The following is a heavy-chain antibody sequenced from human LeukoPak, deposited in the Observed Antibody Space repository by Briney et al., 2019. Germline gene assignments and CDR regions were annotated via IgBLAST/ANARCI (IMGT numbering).Heavy chain of an antibody. V-gene: IGHV3-23*01. D-gene: IGHD3-22*01. J-gene: IGHJ4*02. CDR2: ISGSGGST. Sequence: GGSLRLSCAASGFTFNSYAMSWVRQAPGKGLEWVSAISGSGGSTYYADSVKGRFTISRDNSKNTLYLQMNSLRAEDMAVYYCAKDGPRGYYDSSGYYTYFDYWGQGTLVTVSS. CDR1: GFTFNSYA. CDR3: AKDGPRGYYDSSGYYTYFDY.